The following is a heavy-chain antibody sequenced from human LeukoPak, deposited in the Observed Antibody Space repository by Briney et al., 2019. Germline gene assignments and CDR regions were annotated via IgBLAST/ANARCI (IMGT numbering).Heavy chain of an antibody. V-gene: IGHV4-34*01. Sequence: SETLSLTCAVYGGSFSGYYWSWIRQPPGKGLEWIGEINHSGSTYYNPSLKSRVTISVDTSKNQFSLKLSSVTAADTAVYYCARESGYSSSWYIAYYYYYMDVWGKGTTVTVSS. CDR1: GGSFSGYY. CDR3: ARESGYSSSWYIAYYYYYMDV. CDR2: INHSGST. D-gene: IGHD6-13*01. J-gene: IGHJ6*03.